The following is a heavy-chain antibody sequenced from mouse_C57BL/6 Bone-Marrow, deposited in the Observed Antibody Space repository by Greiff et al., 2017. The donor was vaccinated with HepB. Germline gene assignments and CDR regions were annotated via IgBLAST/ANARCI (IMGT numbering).Heavy chain of an antibody. J-gene: IGHJ3*01. CDR1: GFNIKDDY. D-gene: IGHD2-4*01. CDR3: TSIYYDYDGFAY. Sequence: VQLKQSGAELVRPGASVKLSCTASGFNIKDDYMHWVKQRPEQGLEWIGWIDPENGDTEYASKFQGKATITAEPSSNTAYLQLSSLTSEDTAVYYCTSIYYDYDGFAYWGQGTLVTVSA. CDR2: IDPENGDT. V-gene: IGHV14-4*01.